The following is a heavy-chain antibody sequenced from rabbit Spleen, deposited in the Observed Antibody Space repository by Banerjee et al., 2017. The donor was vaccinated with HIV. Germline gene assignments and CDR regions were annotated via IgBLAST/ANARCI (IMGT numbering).Heavy chain of an antibody. J-gene: IGHJ4*01. V-gene: IGHV1S40*01. CDR1: GFSFNDDYV. D-gene: IGHD6-1*01. CDR3: ARGEHFSVGFSAFAIYLDL. CDR2: INTWSGRP. Sequence: QSLEESGGDLVKPGASLTLTCTASGFSFNDDYVMCWVRQAPGKGLKWIACINTWSGRPVYASWAKGRFTISKTSSTTVTLQMTSLTAADTATYFCARGEHFSVGFSAFAIYLDLWGQGTLVTVS.